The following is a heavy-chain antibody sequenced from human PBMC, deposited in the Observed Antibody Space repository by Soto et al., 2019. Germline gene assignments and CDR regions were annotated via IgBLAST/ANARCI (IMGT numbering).Heavy chain of an antibody. CDR3: AKEADTYYYDSSGDTFDY. V-gene: IGHV3-23*01. J-gene: IGHJ4*01. CDR1: GFTFSSYA. Sequence: GGSLRLSCAASGFTFSSYAMSWVRQAPGKGLEWVSAISGSGGSTYYADSVKDRFTISRDNSKNTLYLQMNSLRAKDTAVYYCAKEADTYYYDSSGDTFDYWGHGTLVTVSS. CDR2: ISGSGGST. D-gene: IGHD3-22*01.